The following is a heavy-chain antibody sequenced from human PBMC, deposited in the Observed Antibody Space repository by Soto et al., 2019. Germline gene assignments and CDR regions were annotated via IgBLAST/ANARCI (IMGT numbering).Heavy chain of an antibody. CDR2: INHSGST. Sequence: LSLTCAVYGGSFSGYYWSWIRQPPGKGLEWIGEINHSGSTNYNPSLKSRVTISVDTSKNQFSLKLSSVTAAGTAVYYCARGGPPYSSGWSRAYYYYGMDVWSQGTTVTVSS. D-gene: IGHD6-19*01. CDR1: GGSFSGYY. J-gene: IGHJ6*02. V-gene: IGHV4-34*01. CDR3: ARGGPPYSSGWSRAYYYYGMDV.